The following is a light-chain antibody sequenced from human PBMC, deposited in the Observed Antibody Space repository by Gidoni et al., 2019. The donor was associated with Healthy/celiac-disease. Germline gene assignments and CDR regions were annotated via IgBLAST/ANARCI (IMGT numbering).Light chain of an antibody. CDR3: QAWDSSTADVV. V-gene: IGLV3-1*01. CDR1: KVGDKY. J-gene: IGLJ2*01. Sequence: SSELTQPPSVSVSPGQTASITCSGDKVGDKYACWYQQKPGQSPVLVIYQDSKRPSGLPERFSGSNSGNTATLTISGTQAMDEADYYCQAWDSSTADVVFGGGTKLTVL. CDR2: QDS.